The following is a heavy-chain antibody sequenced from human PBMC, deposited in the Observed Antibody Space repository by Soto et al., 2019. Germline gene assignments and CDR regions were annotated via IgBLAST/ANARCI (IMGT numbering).Heavy chain of an antibody. J-gene: IGHJ6*02. CDR1: GGSISTRDYF. Sequence: QVQLQESGPGLAKPSQTLSLTCTVSGGSISTRDYFWGWVRQHPGKGLEWIGYIFYSGSTYYNPSLQSRLTLSVDTAKNQFSLRLASVTAADTAVYYCARDSTMTSTWRGLDVWGQGTTVTVSS. V-gene: IGHV4-31*03. CDR3: ARDSTMTSTWRGLDV. D-gene: IGHD5-12*01. CDR2: IFYSGST.